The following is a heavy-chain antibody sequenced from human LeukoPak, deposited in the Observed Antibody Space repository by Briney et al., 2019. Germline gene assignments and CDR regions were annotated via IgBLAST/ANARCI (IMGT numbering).Heavy chain of an antibody. D-gene: IGHD3-22*01. Sequence: PETLSLTCAVYGGSFSGYYWSWIRQPPGKGLEWIGEINHSGSTNYNPSLKSRVTISVDTSKNQFSLKLSPVTAADTAVYYCARGRFFSYYDSSGYKRDAFDIWGQGTMVTVSS. V-gene: IGHV4-34*01. CDR2: INHSGST. CDR3: ARGRFFSYYDSSGYKRDAFDI. J-gene: IGHJ3*02. CDR1: GGSFSGYY.